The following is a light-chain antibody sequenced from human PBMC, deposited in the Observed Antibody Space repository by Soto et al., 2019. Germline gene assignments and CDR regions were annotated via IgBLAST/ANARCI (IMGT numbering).Light chain of an antibody. CDR3: HVSASTAEFFV. CDR2: DAP. Sequence: SYARTQPPSVSGSPGQTAKNPCGGDKIGSKIVHWYKQRPGQAPVAVVFDAPDRPSGIPDRISASRAGDTATLTISRVYAGDSVEYFRHVSASTAEFFVFGGETKGTVL. V-gene: IGLV3-21*02. CDR1: KIGSKI. J-gene: IGLJ1*01.